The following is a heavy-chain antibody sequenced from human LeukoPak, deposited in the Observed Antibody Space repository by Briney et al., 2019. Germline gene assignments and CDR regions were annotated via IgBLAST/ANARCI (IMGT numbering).Heavy chain of an antibody. CDR3: ATDPLYGGNSNDAFDI. D-gene: IGHD4-23*01. J-gene: IGHJ3*02. CDR2: INPNSGGT. Sequence: ASVKVSCKASGYTFTGYYMHWVRQAPGQGLEWMGWINPNSGGTNYAQKFQGRVTMTRDMSISTAYMELSRLRSDDTAVYYCATDPLYGGNSNDAFDIWGQGTMVTVSS. V-gene: IGHV1-2*02. CDR1: GYTFTGYY.